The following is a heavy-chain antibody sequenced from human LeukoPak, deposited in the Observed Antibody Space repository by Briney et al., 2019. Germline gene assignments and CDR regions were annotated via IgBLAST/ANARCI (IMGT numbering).Heavy chain of an antibody. V-gene: IGHV3-21*01. D-gene: IGHD3-10*01. J-gene: IGHJ4*02. CDR2: ISDNIRST. CDR3: ARESEESFDY. CDR1: GFTFSSFN. Sequence: GGSLRLSCAASGFTFSSFNMNWVRQAPGKGLEWVSSISDNIRSTFYADSVKGRFTISRDNARNSLYLQMNSLRAEDSAVYYCARESEESFDYWGQGTLVTVSS.